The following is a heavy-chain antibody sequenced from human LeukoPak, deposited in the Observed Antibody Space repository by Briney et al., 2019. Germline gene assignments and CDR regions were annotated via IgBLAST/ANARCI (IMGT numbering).Heavy chain of an antibody. CDR2: ISGSGGST. Sequence: GGSLRLSCSASGFSFIDFAMHWVRQAPGKGLEWVSAISGSGGSTYYADSVKGRFTISRDNSKNTLYLQMNSLRAEDTAVYYCAKALYDYGDYWGQGTLVTVSS. D-gene: IGHD4-17*01. V-gene: IGHV3-23*01. J-gene: IGHJ4*02. CDR3: AKALYDYGDY. CDR1: GFSFIDFA.